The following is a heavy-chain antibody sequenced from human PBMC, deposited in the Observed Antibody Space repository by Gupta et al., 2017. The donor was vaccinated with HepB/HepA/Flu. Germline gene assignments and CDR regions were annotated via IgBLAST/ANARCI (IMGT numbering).Heavy chain of an antibody. D-gene: IGHD3-22*01. V-gene: IGHV3-48*03. CDR2: ISSSGSTI. J-gene: IGHJ4*02. CDR1: GFTFSSYE. CDR3: AREDFPDYYDSSGYFDY. Sequence: EVQLVESGGGLVQPGGSLRLSCAASGFTFSSYEMNWVRQAPGKGLEWVSYISSSGSTIYYADSVKGRFTISRDNAKNSLYLQMNSLRAEDTAVYYCAREDFPDYYDSSGYFDYWGQGTLVTVSS.